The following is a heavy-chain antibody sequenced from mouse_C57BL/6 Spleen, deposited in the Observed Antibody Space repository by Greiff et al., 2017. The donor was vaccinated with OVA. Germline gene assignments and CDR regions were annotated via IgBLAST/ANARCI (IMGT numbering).Heavy chain of an antibody. CDR1: GFTFSDYG. V-gene: IGHV5-17*01. Sequence: EVKLMESGGGLVKPGGSLKLSCAASGFTFSDYGMHWVRQAPEKGLEWVAYISSGSSTIYYADTVKGRFTISRDNAKNTLFLQMTSLRSEDTAMYYCARKETFAYWGQGTLVTVSA. J-gene: IGHJ3*01. CDR2: ISSGSSTI. CDR3: ARKETFAY.